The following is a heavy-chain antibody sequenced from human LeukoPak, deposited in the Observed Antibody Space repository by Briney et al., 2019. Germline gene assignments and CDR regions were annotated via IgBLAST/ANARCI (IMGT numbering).Heavy chain of an antibody. D-gene: IGHD6-13*01. Sequence: GGSLRLSCAASGFTFSSYSMNWVRQAPGKRLEWVSSISSSSSYIYYADSVKGRFTISRDNAKNSLYLQMNSLRAEDTAVYYCARGAAAAPPGDWSFDIWGQGTMVTVSS. J-gene: IGHJ3*02. CDR1: GFTFSSYS. V-gene: IGHV3-21*01. CDR2: ISSSSSYI. CDR3: ARGAAAAPPGDWSFDI.